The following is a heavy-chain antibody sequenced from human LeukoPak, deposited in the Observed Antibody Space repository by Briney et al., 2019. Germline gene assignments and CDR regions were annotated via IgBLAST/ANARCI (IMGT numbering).Heavy chain of an antibody. D-gene: IGHD3-22*01. V-gene: IGHV4-38-2*02. CDR2: IYHSGST. CDR1: GYSIRSGYY. CDR3: ARVTGYMIEDYFDY. J-gene: IGHJ4*02. Sequence: SETLSLTCTVSGYSIRSGYYWGWIRQPPGKGLEWIGSIYHSGSTYYNPSLKSRVTISVDTSKNQFSLKLSSVTAADTAVYYCARVTGYMIEDYFDYWGQGTLVTVSS.